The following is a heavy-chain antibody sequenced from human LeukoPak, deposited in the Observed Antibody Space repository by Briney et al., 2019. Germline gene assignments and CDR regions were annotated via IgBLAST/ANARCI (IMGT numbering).Heavy chain of an antibody. CDR3: ASSPWLVLGYFQH. Sequence: PSETLSLTCAVYVGSFSGYHWNWIRQPPGKGPEWIGEVNESGGTNINPSLKSRVTMSVDTSKNQFSLKLSSVTAADTAVYYCASSPWLVLGYFQHWGQGTLVTVSS. CDR2: VNESGGT. J-gene: IGHJ1*01. D-gene: IGHD6-19*01. V-gene: IGHV4-34*01. CDR1: VGSFSGYH.